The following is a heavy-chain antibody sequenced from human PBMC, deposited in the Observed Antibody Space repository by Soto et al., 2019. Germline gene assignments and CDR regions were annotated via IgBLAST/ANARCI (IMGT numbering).Heavy chain of an antibody. J-gene: IGHJ6*02. CDR2: INPNSGGT. CDR1: GYTFTGYY. D-gene: IGHD4-17*01. V-gene: IGHV1-2*04. Sequence: ASVKGSCKASGYTFTGYYMHWVRQAPGQGLEWMGWINPNSGGTNYAQKFQGWVTMTRDTSISTAYMELSRLRSDDTAVYYCARTYGDYGMDVWRQGTTVTVSS. CDR3: ARTYGDYGMDV.